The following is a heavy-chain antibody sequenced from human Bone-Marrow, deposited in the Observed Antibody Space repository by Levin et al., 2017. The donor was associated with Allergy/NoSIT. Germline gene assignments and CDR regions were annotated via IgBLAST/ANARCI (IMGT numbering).Heavy chain of an antibody. V-gene: IGHV1-2*02. CDR3: ARVASVVITLYYFDY. J-gene: IGHJ4*02. Sequence: GASVKVSCKASGYTFTGYYMHWVRQAPGQGLEWMGWINPNSGGTNYAQKFQGRVTMTRDTSISTAYMELSRLRSDDTAVYYCARVASVVITLYYFDYWGQGTLVTVSS. D-gene: IGHD3-22*01. CDR1: GYTFTGYY. CDR2: INPNSGGT.